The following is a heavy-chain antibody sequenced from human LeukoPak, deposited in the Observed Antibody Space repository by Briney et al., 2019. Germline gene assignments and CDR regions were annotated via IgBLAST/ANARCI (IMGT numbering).Heavy chain of an antibody. J-gene: IGHJ5*02. CDR3: ARDTGPGMVRGVIYWFDP. CDR2: ISSSGSTI. V-gene: IGHV3-11*04. D-gene: IGHD3-10*01. CDR1: GFTFSDYY. Sequence: GGSLRLSCAASGFTFSDYYMSWIRQAPGKGLEWVSYISSSGSTIYYADSVKGRFTISRDNAKNSLYLQMNSLRAEDTAVYYCARDTGPGMVRGVIYWFDPWGQGTLVTVSS.